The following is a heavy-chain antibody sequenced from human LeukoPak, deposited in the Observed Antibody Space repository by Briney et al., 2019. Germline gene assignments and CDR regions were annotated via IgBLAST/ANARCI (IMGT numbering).Heavy chain of an antibody. CDR2: ICGSGGST. D-gene: IGHD2-15*01. CDR3: AKAAPVVVVVAATSWFDP. J-gene: IGHJ5*02. V-gene: IGHV3-23*01. Sequence: GGSLRLSCAASGFTFSSYAMSWVRQAPGKGLEWVSAICGSGGSTYYADSVKGRFTISRDNSKNTLYLQMNSLRAEDTAVYYCAKAAPVVVVVAATSWFDPWGQGTLVTVSS. CDR1: GFTFSSYA.